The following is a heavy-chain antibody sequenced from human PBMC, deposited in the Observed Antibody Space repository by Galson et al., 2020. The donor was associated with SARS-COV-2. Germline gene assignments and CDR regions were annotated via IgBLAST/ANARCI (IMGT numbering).Heavy chain of an antibody. V-gene: IGHV3-48*02. J-gene: IGHJ4*02. Sequence: GGSLRLSCAASGFTLSHYSMNWVRRAPGRGLEWISYMSSSGSTKYYADSVKGRFTISRDNAKNLLYLQLNSLRDDDTGVYYCARDLEQWLAFDSWGQGTLVTVSS. D-gene: IGHD6-19*01. CDR2: MSSSGSTK. CDR1: GFTLSHYS. CDR3: ARDLEQWLAFDS.